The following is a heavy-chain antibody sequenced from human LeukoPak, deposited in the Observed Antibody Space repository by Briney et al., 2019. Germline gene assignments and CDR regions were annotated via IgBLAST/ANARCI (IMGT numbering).Heavy chain of an antibody. CDR3: ASGIAVAGPFDY. D-gene: IGHD6-19*01. V-gene: IGHV4-34*01. CDR2: INHSGST. J-gene: IGHJ4*02. CDR1: GGSFSGYY. Sequence: SETLSLTCAVYGGSFSGYYWSWIRQPPGKGLEWIGEINHSGSTNYNPSLKSRVTISVDTSKNQFSLKLSSVTAADTAVYYCASGIAVAGPFDYWGQGTLVTVSS.